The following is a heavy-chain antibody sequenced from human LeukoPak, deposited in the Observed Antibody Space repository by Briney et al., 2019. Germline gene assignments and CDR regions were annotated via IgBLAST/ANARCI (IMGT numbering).Heavy chain of an antibody. V-gene: IGHV3-30*18. CDR1: GFTFSSYG. CDR3: AKTRSSWSPDY. D-gene: IGHD6-13*01. CDR2: ISYDGNNK. J-gene: IGHJ4*02. Sequence: GRSLRLSCAASGFTFSSYGMHWVRQAPGKGLEWVAVISYDGNNKYYADSVKGRFTISRDNSRNTLYLQMNSLRAENTAVYYCAKTRSSWSPDYWGQGTLVTVSS.